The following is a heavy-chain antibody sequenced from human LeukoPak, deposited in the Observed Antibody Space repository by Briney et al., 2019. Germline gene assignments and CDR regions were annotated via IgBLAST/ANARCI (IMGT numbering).Heavy chain of an antibody. V-gene: IGHV4-39*01. CDR2: IYYSGST. CDR1: GDSISSSSYY. J-gene: IGHJ6*02. CDR3: ARAYCSGGSCPRDYYYYYGMDV. D-gene: IGHD2-15*01. Sequence: SETLSLTCTVSGDSISSSSYYWGWIRQPPGKGLEWIGSIYYSGSTYYNPSLKSRVTISVDASKNQFSLKLSSVTAADTAVYYCARAYCSGGSCPRDYYYYYGMDVWGQGTTVTVSS.